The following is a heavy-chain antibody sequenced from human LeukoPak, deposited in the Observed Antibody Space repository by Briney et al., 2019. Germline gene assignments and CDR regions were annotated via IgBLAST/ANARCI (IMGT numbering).Heavy chain of an antibody. V-gene: IGHV4-4*07. D-gene: IGHD5-18*01. CDR1: GGSISSYY. CDR2: IYTSGST. J-gene: IGHJ4*02. CDR3: ARDTAMARRGQFDY. Sequence: SETLSLTCTVSGGSISSYYWSWIRQPAGKGLEWIGRIYTSGSTKYNPSLKSRVTISVHTSKNQFSLKLSSVTAADTAVYYCARDTAMARRGQFDYWGQGTLVTVSS.